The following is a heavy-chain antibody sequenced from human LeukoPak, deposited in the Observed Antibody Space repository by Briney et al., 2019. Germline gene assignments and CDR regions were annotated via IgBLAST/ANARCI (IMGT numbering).Heavy chain of an antibody. J-gene: IGHJ4*02. CDR3: AKVGYSYGHS. V-gene: IGHV3-30*02. Sequence: GGSLRLSCAASGFTFSSYGLHWVRQAPGKGLEWVAFIRYDGSNKYYADSVKGPFTISRDNSKNTLYLQMNSLRAEDTAVYYCAKVGYSYGHSWGQGTLVTVSS. CDR2: IRYDGSNK. D-gene: IGHD5-18*01. CDR1: GFTFSSYG.